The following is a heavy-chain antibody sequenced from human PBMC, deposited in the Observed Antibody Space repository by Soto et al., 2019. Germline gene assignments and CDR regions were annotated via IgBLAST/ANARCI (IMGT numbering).Heavy chain of an antibody. Sequence: GASVKVSCKTSGYTFNTYGINWVRQAPGQGLELMGWISAYDGKTTYAEKFQGRVTLTTDTSTSTAYRELRSLRSDDTAIYYWAREPHEFWTSYWFDPWGQGTPGTVSS. V-gene: IGHV1-18*01. CDR2: ISAYDGKT. CDR1: GYTFNTYG. J-gene: IGHJ5*02. CDR3: AREPHEFWTSYWFDP. D-gene: IGHD3-3*01.